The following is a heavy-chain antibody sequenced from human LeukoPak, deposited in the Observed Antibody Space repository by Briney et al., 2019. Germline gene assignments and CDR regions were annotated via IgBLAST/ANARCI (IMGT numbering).Heavy chain of an antibody. Sequence: ASVKVSCKASGYTFTSYGISWVRQAPGQGLEWMGWISAYNGNTNYAQKLQGRVTMTTDTSTSTAYMELRSLRSDDTAVYYCARGIVVVPAAIIQYYYDYYMDVWGKGTTVNVSS. CDR3: ARGIVVVPAAIIQYYYDYYMDV. CDR2: ISAYNGNT. D-gene: IGHD2-2*02. J-gene: IGHJ6*03. CDR1: GYTFTSYG. V-gene: IGHV1-18*01.